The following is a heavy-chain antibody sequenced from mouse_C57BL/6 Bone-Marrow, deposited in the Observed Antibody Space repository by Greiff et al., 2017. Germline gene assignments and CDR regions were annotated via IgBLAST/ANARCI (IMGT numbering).Heavy chain of an antibody. V-gene: IGHV14-4*01. J-gene: IGHJ2*01. D-gene: IGHD2-3*01. CDR2: IDPEIGDT. Sequence: VQLQQSGAELVRPGASVKLSCTASGFNIKDDYIHWVKQRPEQGLEWIGWIDPEIGDTEYASKFQGKATITSDTSSTTAYLQLSSLTSEDTAVYYCSSFDGNYFDFWGRGTPLTVAS. CDR1: GFNIKDDY. CDR3: SSFDGNYFDF.